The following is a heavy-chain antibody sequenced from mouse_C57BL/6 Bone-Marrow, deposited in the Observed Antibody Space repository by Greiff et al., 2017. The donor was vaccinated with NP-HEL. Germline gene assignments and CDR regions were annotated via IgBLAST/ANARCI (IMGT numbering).Heavy chain of an antibody. CDR2: IWSDGST. D-gene: IGHD1-1*01. V-gene: IGHV2-6-1*01. Sequence: VQLQQSGPGLVAPSQSLSITCTVSGFSLTSYGVHWVRQPPGKGLEWLVVIWSDGSTTYNSALKSRLSISKDNSKSQVFLKMNSLQTDDTAMYYCARHVGTTVVATNYYAMDYWGQGTSVTVSS. J-gene: IGHJ4*01. CDR3: ARHVGTTVVATNYYAMDY. CDR1: GFSLTSYG.